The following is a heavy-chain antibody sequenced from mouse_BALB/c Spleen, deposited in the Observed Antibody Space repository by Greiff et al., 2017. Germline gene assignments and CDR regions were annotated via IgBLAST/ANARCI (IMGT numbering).Heavy chain of an antibody. CDR2: INPSNGGT. J-gene: IGHJ3*01. V-gene: IGHV1S81*02. Sequence: QVQLKESGAELVKPGASVKLSCKASGYTFTSYYMYWVKQRPGQGLEWIGEINPSNGGTNFNEKFKSKATLTVDKSSSTAYMQLSSLTSEDSAVYYCTRGSYYYGNAWFAYWGQGTLVTVSA. CDR1: GYTFTSYY. CDR3: TRGSYYYGNAWFAY. D-gene: IGHD1-1*01.